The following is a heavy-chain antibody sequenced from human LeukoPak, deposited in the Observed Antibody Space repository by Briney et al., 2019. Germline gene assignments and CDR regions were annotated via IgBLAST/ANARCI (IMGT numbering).Heavy chain of an antibody. D-gene: IGHD3-3*02. V-gene: IGHV1-69*01. J-gene: IGHJ4*02. CDR3: ARELAEGFDY. Sequence: ASVKVSCKASGGTFSSYAISWVRQAPGQGLEWMGGIIPIFGTANYAQKFQGRVTITADESTSTAYVELSSLRSEDTAVYYCARELAEGFDYWGQGTLVTVSS. CDR1: GGTFSSYA. CDR2: IIPIFGTA.